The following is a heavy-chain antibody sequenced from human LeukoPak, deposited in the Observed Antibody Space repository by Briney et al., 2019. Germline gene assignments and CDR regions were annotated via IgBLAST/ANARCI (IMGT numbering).Heavy chain of an antibody. CDR3: ARQPYYYDSSGYEYYFDY. V-gene: IGHV4-34*01. CDR2: INHSGST. J-gene: IGHJ4*02. Sequence: PSETLSLTCAVYGGSFGAHYWSWIRQPPGKGLEWIGEINHSGSTNYNPSLKSRVTISVDTSKNQFSLKLSSVTAADTAVYYCARQPYYYDSSGYEYYFDYWGQGTLVTVSS. CDR1: GGSFGAHY. D-gene: IGHD3-22*01.